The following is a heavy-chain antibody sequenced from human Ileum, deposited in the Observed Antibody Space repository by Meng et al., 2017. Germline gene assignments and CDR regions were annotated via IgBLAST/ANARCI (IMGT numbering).Heavy chain of an antibody. CDR2: INPGGGTT. CDR3: AKAYTSSSPFDY. CDR1: GFTLTRDY. V-gene: IGHV1-46*01. Sequence: QVRLVQPGTELKKPGASVKISCETSGFTLTRDYMHWVRQAPGQAPEWMGLINPGGGTTRYAQKFQGRVIMTRDTSTSTVYVELSGLRSDDTAVYYCAKAYTSSSPFDYWGQGTLVTVSS. J-gene: IGHJ4*02. D-gene: IGHD3-10*01.